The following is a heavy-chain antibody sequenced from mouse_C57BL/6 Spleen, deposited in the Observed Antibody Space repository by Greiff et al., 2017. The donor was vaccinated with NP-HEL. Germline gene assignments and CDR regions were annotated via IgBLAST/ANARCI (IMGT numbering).Heavy chain of an antibody. J-gene: IGHJ3*01. CDR3: ARLDYGFAY. V-gene: IGHV1-64*01. Sequence: QVQLKESGAELVKPGASVKLSCKASGYTFTSYWMHWVKQRPGQGLEWIGMIHPNSGSTNYNEKFKSKATLTVDKSSSTAYMQLSSLTSEDSAVYYCARLDYGFAYWGQGTLVTVSA. CDR1: GYTFTSYW. D-gene: IGHD2-4*01. CDR2: IHPNSGST.